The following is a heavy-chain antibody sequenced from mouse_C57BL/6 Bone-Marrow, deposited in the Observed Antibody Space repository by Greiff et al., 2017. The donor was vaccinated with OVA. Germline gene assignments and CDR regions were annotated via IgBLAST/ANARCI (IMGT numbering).Heavy chain of an antibody. D-gene: IGHD2-4*01. CDR1: GYTFTDYY. J-gene: IGHJ2*01. CDR3: ARRDDFHCDY. Sequence: QVQLQQSGAELVKPGASVKISCKASGYTFTDYYINWVKQRPGQGLEWSGKIGPGSGSTSYNEKFKGQATLTADKSSSTAYMQLSSLTSEDSAVYFGARRDDFHCDYWGQGTTLTVSS. CDR2: IGPGSGST. V-gene: IGHV1-77*01.